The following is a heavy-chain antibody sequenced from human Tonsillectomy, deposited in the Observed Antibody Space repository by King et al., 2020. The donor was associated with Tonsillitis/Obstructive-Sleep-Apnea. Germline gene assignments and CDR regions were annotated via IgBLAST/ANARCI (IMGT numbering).Heavy chain of an antibody. D-gene: IGHD3-22*01. CDR1: GFTFSSYA. CDR2: ISYDGSNQ. J-gene: IGHJ6*03. CDR3: ARGPLYDSSGYYYKDYYYYYMDV. Sequence: VQLVESGGGVVQPGRSLRLSCAASGFTFSSYAMHWVRQAPGKGLEWVAVISYDGSNQYYADSVKGRFTISRDNSKNTLYLQMNSLRAEDTAVYYCARGPLYDSSGYYYKDYYYYYMDVWGKGTTVTVSS. V-gene: IGHV3-30*04.